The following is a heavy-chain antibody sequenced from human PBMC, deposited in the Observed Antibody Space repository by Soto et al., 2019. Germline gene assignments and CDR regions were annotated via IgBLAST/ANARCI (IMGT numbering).Heavy chain of an antibody. CDR3: ARKDDGYYSYGMDV. V-gene: IGHV3-33*01. CDR1: GFTFSAYG. CDR2: IWYDGNDK. J-gene: IGHJ6*01. Sequence: QVQLVESGGGVVQPGRSLRLSCAATGFTFSAYGMHWVRQAPGKGLEWLALIWYDGNDKYYADSVKGRFTISRDNARNTLSLQINSLRAEDTAVYYCARKDDGYYSYGMDVW. D-gene: IGHD2-15*01.